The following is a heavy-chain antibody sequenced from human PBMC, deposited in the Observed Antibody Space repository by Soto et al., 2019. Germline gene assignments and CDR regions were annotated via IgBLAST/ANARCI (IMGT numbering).Heavy chain of an antibody. V-gene: IGHV3-30*03. J-gene: IGHJ4*02. D-gene: IGHD2-2*01. CDR1: GFTFSSYG. CDR2: ISYDGSNK. Sequence: QVQLVESGGGVVQPGRSLRLSCAASGFTFSSYGMHWVRQAPGKGLEWVAVISYDGSNKYYADSVKGRFTISRDNSKNSLYRQMNSLRAEATAVYYCATEGVSTTYCSSTSCGFRIDYWGQGTLVTVSS. CDR3: ATEGVSTTYCSSTSCGFRIDY.